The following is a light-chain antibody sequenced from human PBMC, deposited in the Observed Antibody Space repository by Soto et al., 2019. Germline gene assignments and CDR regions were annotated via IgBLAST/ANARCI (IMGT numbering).Light chain of an antibody. Sequence: EIVLTQSPATLSSFPGDRVTLSCRASQYINTRLAWYQHRPGQAPRLLIYQTSIRAAGIPARFSASGSGTDFTLTIGDVQPEDFALYYCHRRRSWPRTFGEGTKV. CDR2: QTS. CDR3: HRRRSWPRT. J-gene: IGKJ1*01. V-gene: IGKV3-11*01. CDR1: QYINTR.